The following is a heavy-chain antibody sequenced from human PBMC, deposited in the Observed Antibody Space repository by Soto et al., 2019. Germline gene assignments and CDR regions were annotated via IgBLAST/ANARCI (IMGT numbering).Heavy chain of an antibody. CDR2: ISSNGGST. J-gene: IGHJ4*02. D-gene: IGHD5-12*01. V-gene: IGHV3-64*02. CDR1: GFTFSSYA. Sequence: EVQLVESGEGLVQPGGSLRLSCAASGFTFSSYAMHWVRQAPGKGLEYVSAISSNGGSTYYGDSMKGRFTISRDNSKNTLYLQMGSLRAEDMAVYYCARSGSGYEIDYWGQGTLVTVSS. CDR3: ARSGSGYEIDY.